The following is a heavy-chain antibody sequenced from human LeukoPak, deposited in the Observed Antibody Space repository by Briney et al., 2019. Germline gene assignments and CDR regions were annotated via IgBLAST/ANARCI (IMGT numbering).Heavy chain of an antibody. CDR2: ISYDGSNK. V-gene: IGHV3-30-3*01. Sequence: GRSLRLSCAASGFTFSSYAMHWVRQAPGKGLEWVAVISYDGSNKYYADSVKGRFTISRDNSKNTLYLQMNSLRAEDTAVYYCARDPPSVVVVAARQGNWGRGTLVTVSS. CDR1: GFTFSSYA. D-gene: IGHD2-15*01. CDR3: ARDPPSVVVVAARQGN. J-gene: IGHJ4*02.